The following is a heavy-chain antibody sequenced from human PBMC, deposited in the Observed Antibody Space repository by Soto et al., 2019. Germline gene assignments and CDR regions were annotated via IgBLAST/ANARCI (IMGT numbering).Heavy chain of an antibody. D-gene: IGHD2-15*01. Sequence: QVQLVESGGGVVQPGRSLRLSCAASGFTFRSYGMHWVRQAPGKGLEWVAVIWYDGSNKYYADSVKGRFTISRDNSKNTLYLQMNSLRDEDTAVYYCAREGGYCSGGSCYRPFDYWGQGTLVTVSS. J-gene: IGHJ4*02. CDR3: AREGGYCSGGSCYRPFDY. CDR2: IWYDGSNK. V-gene: IGHV3-33*01. CDR1: GFTFRSYG.